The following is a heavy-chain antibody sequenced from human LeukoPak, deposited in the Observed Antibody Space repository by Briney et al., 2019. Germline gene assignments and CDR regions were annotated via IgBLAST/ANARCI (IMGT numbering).Heavy chain of an antibody. D-gene: IGHD3-22*01. CDR3: ARAGADYYGSSDYYNWFDP. V-gene: IGHV1-3*01. CDR2: INAGNGNT. CDR1: GYTFTTYA. J-gene: IGHJ5*02. Sequence: ASVTVSCTASGYTFTTYAIHWVRQAPGQRLKWMGWINAGNGNTKYSQEFQGRVTITRDTSASTAYMELNSLRSEDTAVYFCARAGADYYGSSDYYNWFDPWGQGTLVTVSS.